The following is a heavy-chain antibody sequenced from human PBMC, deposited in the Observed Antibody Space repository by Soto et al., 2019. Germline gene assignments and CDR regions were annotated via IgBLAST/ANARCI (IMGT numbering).Heavy chain of an antibody. CDR1: GFIFSNFP. V-gene: IGHV3-30-3*01. J-gene: IGHJ4*02. CDR3: VTEGAAGYFPN. CDR2: VSKDGNEK. D-gene: IGHD3-22*01. Sequence: QVHLVDSGGGVVQPGRSMRLSCAASGFIFSNFPIHWVRQAPGKGLEWVALVSKDGNEKHYADSVKGRFTISRDNSRNRVYLQLGSLKDEDTAVYYCVTEGAAGYFPNWGQGTLVTVSS.